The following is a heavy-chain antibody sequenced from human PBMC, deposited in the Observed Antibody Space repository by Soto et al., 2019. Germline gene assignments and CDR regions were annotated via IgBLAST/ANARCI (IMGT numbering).Heavy chain of an antibody. CDR1: GFTFSSYA. Sequence: EVQLLESGGGLVQPGGSLRLSCAASGFTFSSYAMSWVRQAPGKGLEWVSAISGSGGSTYYADSVKGRFTISRDNSKNTRYRQMNRLRAEDTAVYYCARRSSGWYLDYWGQGTLVTVSS. D-gene: IGHD6-19*01. V-gene: IGHV3-23*01. CDR2: ISGSGGST. CDR3: ARRSSGWYLDY. J-gene: IGHJ4*02.